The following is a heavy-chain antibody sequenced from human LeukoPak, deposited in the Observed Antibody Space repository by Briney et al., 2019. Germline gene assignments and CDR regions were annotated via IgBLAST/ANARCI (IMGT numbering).Heavy chain of an antibody. CDR1: GFTFSSYA. D-gene: IGHD3-10*01. J-gene: IGHJ4*02. CDR2: TRGSGGST. Sequence: GGSLRLSCAASGFTFSSYAMSWVRQAPGKGLQWVSGTRGSGGSTYYADSVKGRFTISRDNAKNSLYLQMSSLRDDDTAVYFCARSRGVSDYWGQGTLVTVSS. CDR3: ARSRGVSDY. V-gene: IGHV3-23*01.